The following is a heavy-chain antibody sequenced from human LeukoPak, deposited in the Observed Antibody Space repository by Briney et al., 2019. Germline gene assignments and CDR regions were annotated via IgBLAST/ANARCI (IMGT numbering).Heavy chain of an antibody. CDR2: IIPIFGTA. D-gene: IGHD5-18*01. Sequence: SVKVSCKASGGTFSSYAISWVRQAPGQGLEWMGGIIPIFGTANYAQKFQGRVTITADESTSTAYMELSSLRSEDTAVYYCAATYSYGSWVEHTFDYWGQGTLVTVSS. V-gene: IGHV1-69*01. CDR3: AATYSYGSWVEHTFDY. CDR1: GGTFSSYA. J-gene: IGHJ4*02.